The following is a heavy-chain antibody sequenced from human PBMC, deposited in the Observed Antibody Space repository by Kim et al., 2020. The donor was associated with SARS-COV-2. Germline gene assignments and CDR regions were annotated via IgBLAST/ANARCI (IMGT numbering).Heavy chain of an antibody. V-gene: IGHV3-23*01. CDR3: AKDRGSWYREWVGDY. CDR1: GFTFSSYA. Sequence: GGSLRLSCAASGFTFSSYAMSWVRQAPGKGLEWVSAISGSGGSTYYADSVKGRFTISRDNSKNTLYLQMNSLRAEDTAVYYCAKDRGSWYREWVGDYWGQGTLVTVSS. J-gene: IGHJ4*02. CDR2: ISGSGGST. D-gene: IGHD6-13*01.